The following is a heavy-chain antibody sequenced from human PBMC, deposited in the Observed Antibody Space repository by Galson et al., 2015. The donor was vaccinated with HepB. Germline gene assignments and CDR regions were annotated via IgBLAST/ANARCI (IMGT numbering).Heavy chain of an antibody. Sequence: SVKVSCKASGYSFSDYGVSWVRQAPGQGLEWMGWISTYNGKTNYAQSLQGRVTMTSDTSTSTAYMELRSLRSDDTAVYYCARGESGFFYWGQGTLVTVSS. CDR3: ARGESGFFY. CDR2: ISTYNGKT. CDR1: GYSFSDYG. D-gene: IGHD3-10*01. V-gene: IGHV1-18*01. J-gene: IGHJ4*02.